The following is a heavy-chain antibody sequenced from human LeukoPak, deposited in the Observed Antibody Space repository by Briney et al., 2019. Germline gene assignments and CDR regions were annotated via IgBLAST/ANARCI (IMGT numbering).Heavy chain of an antibody. Sequence: SETLSLTCTVSGGSISNYYWSWIRQPPGKGLEWIGYIYYSGSTNYNPSLKSRVTISVDTSKNQFSLKLSSVTAADTAVYYCATNAGGYREAPFDYWGQGTLVTVSS. J-gene: IGHJ4*02. V-gene: IGHV4-59*01. CDR1: GGSISNYY. D-gene: IGHD5-12*01. CDR3: ATNAGGYREAPFDY. CDR2: IYYSGST.